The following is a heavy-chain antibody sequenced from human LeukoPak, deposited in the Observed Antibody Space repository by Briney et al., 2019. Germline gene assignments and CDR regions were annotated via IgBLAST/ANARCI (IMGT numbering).Heavy chain of an antibody. D-gene: IGHD6-13*01. CDR1: GFTFSSYA. J-gene: IGHJ6*02. V-gene: IGHV3-23*01. Sequence: PGGSLRLSCVASGFTFSSYAMSWVRQAPGKGLEWVSAISGSGGSTYYADSVKGRFTISRDNSKNTLYLQMNSLRAEDTAVYYCAHLLGSSWHVARYYYYGMDVWGQGTTVTVSS. CDR2: ISGSGGST. CDR3: AHLLGSSWHVARYYYYGMDV.